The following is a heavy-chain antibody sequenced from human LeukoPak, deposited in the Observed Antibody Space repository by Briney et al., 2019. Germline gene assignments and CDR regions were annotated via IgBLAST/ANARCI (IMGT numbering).Heavy chain of an antibody. J-gene: IGHJ5*02. V-gene: IGHV3-11*01. Sequence: PSETLSLTCAVYGGSFSDYYMSWIRQAPGKGLEWVSYISSSGSTIYYADSVKGRFTISRDNAKNSLYLQMNSLRAEDTAVYYCARDGVTIFGVVDNWFDPWGQGTLVTVSS. CDR3: ARDGVTIFGVVDNWFDP. CDR1: GGSFSDYY. D-gene: IGHD3-3*01. CDR2: ISSSGSTI.